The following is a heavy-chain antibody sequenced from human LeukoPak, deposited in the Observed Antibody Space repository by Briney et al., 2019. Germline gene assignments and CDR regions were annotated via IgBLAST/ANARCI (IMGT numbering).Heavy chain of an antibody. CDR3: ARVRAGYCTSTSCYTGMDV. Sequence: GRSLRLSCAASGFTFSSYGMHWVRQAPGKRLEWVALISSDGSNEYYADSVRGRFTISRDNSKFTLYMQMNSLRAEDTAVYYCARVRAGYCTSTSCYTGMDVWGQGTTVTVSS. CDR1: GFTFSSYG. D-gene: IGHD2-2*01. J-gene: IGHJ6*02. CDR2: ISSDGSNE. V-gene: IGHV3-30*03.